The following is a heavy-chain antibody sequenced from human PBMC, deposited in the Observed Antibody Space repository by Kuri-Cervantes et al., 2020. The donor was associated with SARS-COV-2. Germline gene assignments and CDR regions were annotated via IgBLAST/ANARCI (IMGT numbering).Heavy chain of an antibody. J-gene: IGHJ6*02. CDR2: THYRSKWYN. V-gene: IGHV6-1*01. CDR1: GDSVSSNSAA. D-gene: IGHD3-3*02. Sequence: SQTLSLTCAISGDSVSSNSAAWNWIRQSPSRGLEWLGRTHYRSKWYNDYAVSVKSRITINPDTSKNQFSLQLNSVTAADTAVYYCASLATLFYYYGMDVWGQGTTVTVSS. CDR3: ASLATLFYYYGMDV.